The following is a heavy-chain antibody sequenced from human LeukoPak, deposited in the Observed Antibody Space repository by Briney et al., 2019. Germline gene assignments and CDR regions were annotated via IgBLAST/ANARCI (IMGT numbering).Heavy chain of an antibody. Sequence: PSETLSLTCTVSGGSISSGDYYWSWIRQPPGKGLEWIGYIYYSGSTYDNPSLKSRVTISVDTSKNQFSLKLSSVTAADTAVYYCARGTDYCDSSGFDYWGQGTLVTVSS. CDR1: GGSISSGDYY. J-gene: IGHJ4*02. D-gene: IGHD3-22*01. V-gene: IGHV4-30-4*08. CDR3: ARGTDYCDSSGFDY. CDR2: IYYSGST.